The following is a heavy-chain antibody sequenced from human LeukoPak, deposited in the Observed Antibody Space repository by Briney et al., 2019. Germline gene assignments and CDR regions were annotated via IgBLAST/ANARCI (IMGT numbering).Heavy chain of an antibody. V-gene: IGHV4-59*01. CDR1: GGSISSYY. Sequence: SETLSLXCTVSGGSISSYYWSWIRQPPGKGLEWIGYIYYSGSTNYNPSLKSRVTISVDTSKNQFSLKLSSVTAADTAVYYCARGGGIAVAGLYYWGQRTLVTVSS. D-gene: IGHD6-19*01. CDR3: ARGGGIAVAGLYY. CDR2: IYYSGST. J-gene: IGHJ4*02.